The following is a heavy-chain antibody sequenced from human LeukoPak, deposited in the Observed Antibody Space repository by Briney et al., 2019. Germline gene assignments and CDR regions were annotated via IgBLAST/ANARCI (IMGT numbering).Heavy chain of an antibody. CDR3: ARGFRGPSSGI. D-gene: IGHD3-10*01. Sequence: GGSLRLSCAASGFTFSSYWMSWVRQAPGKGLEWVASIKQDGSETYYVDSVKGRFTISRDNAKNLVYLQMNSLRAEDTAVYYCARGFRGPSSGIWGQGTLVIVSS. CDR1: GFTFSSYW. J-gene: IGHJ4*02. V-gene: IGHV3-7*01. CDR2: IKQDGSET.